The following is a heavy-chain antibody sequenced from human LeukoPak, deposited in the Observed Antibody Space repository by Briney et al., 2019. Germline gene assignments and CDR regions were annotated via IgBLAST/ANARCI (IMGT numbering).Heavy chain of an antibody. CDR3: AREYYDFWSGFGMVSYYYYGMDV. D-gene: IGHD3-3*01. CDR2: ISYDGSNK. Sequence: GGSLRLSCAASGFTFSSYAMHWVRQAPGKGLEWAAVISYDGSNKYYADSVKGRFTISRDNSKNTLYLQMNSLRAEDTAVYYCAREYYDFWSGFGMVSYYYYGMDVWGQGTTVTVSS. J-gene: IGHJ6*02. CDR1: GFTFSSYA. V-gene: IGHV3-30*04.